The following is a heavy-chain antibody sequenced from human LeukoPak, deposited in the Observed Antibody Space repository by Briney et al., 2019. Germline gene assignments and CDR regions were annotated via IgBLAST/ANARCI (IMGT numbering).Heavy chain of an antibody. CDR1: GFTFSSYA. J-gene: IGHJ5*01. CDR2: ISGSGGST. CDR3: AKIIVVPAAYNWFDS. V-gene: IGHV3-23*01. Sequence: GGSLRLSCAASGFTFSSYAISWVRQAPGKGVEWVSPISGSGGSTYYADSVKGRFTISRDNSKNTLYLQMNSLRAEDTAVYYWAKIIVVPAAYNWFDSWGQGTLVTVSS. D-gene: IGHD2-2*01.